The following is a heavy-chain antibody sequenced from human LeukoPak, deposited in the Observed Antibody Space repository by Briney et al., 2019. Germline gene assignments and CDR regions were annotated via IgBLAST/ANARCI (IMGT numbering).Heavy chain of an antibody. CDR3: ARWGYSGSYGFDY. D-gene: IGHD1-26*01. Sequence: SQTLSLTCTVSGGSISSGDYYWSWIRQPPGKGLEWIGYLYYSGSTYYNPSLKSRVTISVDTSKNQFSLKLSSVTAADTAVYYCARWGYSGSYGFDYWGQGTLVTVSS. J-gene: IGHJ4*02. V-gene: IGHV4-30-4*01. CDR1: GGSISSGDYY. CDR2: LYYSGST.